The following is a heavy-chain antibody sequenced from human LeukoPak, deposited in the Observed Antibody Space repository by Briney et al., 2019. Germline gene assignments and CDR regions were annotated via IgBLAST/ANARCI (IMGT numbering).Heavy chain of an antibody. Sequence: ASVKVSCKASGYTFTSYGISWVRQAPGQGLEWMGWISAYNGNTNYAQKLQGRVTMTTDTSTSTAYMELRSLRSDDTAVYYCARIFYYDSSGYSSGFDYWGQGTLVTVPS. CDR1: GYTFTSYG. D-gene: IGHD3-22*01. V-gene: IGHV1-18*01. CDR3: ARIFYYDSSGYSSGFDY. CDR2: ISAYNGNT. J-gene: IGHJ4*02.